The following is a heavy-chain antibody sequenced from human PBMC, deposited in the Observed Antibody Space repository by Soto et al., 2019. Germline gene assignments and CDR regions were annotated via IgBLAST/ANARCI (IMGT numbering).Heavy chain of an antibody. CDR1: GDSLNSGSFY. D-gene: IGHD1-20*01. CDR3: ARWYGYYYYYMDV. Sequence: QVQLQESGPGLVKPSQTLSLTCTVSGDSLNSGSFYWTWIRHHPEKGLEWIGFISYTGSTDQSPSLKRRVSISVDTSKNQFSLHLTSVTAADTAVYYCARWYGYYYYYMDVWGKGTTVIVSS. CDR2: ISYTGST. J-gene: IGHJ6*03. V-gene: IGHV4-31*03.